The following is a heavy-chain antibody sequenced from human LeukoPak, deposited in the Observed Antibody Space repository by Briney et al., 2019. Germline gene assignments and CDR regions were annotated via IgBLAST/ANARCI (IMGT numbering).Heavy chain of an antibody. V-gene: IGHV4-61*01. Sequence: SETLSLTCTVSGVSVSSGSYYWSWIRQPPGKGLEWIGYIYYSGSTNYNPSLKSRVTISVDMSKNQFSLKLSSVTAADTAVYYCARVTTDSYYYYGMDVWGQGTTVTVSS. CDR3: ARVTTDSYYYYGMDV. CDR1: GVSVSSGSYY. D-gene: IGHD4-17*01. J-gene: IGHJ6*02. CDR2: IYYSGST.